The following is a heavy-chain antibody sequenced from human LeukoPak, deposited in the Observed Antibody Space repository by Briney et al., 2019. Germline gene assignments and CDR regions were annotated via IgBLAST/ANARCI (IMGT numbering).Heavy chain of an antibody. CDR3: ARDHVPLVATTPNNFEY. Sequence: ASVKVSCKTSGYTFTGHYVHWVRQAPAQGLEWMGWINPNNGGTNYAQKFQGRVTMTRDKSISTAYMELTSLTSADTAVYYCARDHVPLVATTPNNFEYWGQGTLVTVSP. CDR2: INPNNGGT. J-gene: IGHJ4*02. D-gene: IGHD2-8*02. CDR1: GYTFTGHY. V-gene: IGHV1-2*02.